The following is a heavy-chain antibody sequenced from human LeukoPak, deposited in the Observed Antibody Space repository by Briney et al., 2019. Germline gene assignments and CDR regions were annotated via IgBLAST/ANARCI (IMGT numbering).Heavy chain of an antibody. CDR1: GFTFSSYS. J-gene: IGHJ6*03. Sequence: GGSLRLSCAASGFTFSSYSMNWVRQAPGKGLEWVSSISSSSSYIYYADSVKGRFTISRDNAKNSLYLQMNSLRAEDTAVYYCARVPPLGYCSGGSCLLYYYYYMDVWGKGTTVIVSS. V-gene: IGHV3-21*01. CDR2: ISSSSSYI. CDR3: ARVPPLGYCSGGSCLLYYYYYMDV. D-gene: IGHD2-15*01.